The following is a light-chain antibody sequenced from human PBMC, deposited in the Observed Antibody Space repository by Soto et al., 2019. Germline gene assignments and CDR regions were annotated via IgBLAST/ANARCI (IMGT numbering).Light chain of an antibody. CDR1: SSEVGGYNY. CDR2: DVS. J-gene: IGLJ1*01. V-gene: IGLV2-14*01. Sequence: QSALTQPASVSGSPGQSITISCTGTSSEVGGYNYVSWYQQHPGKAPKLMIYDVSNRPSGVSNRFSGSKSGNTASLTISGLQAEDEADYYCSSRTSSSTLYVFGTGTKVTVL. CDR3: SSRTSSSTLYV.